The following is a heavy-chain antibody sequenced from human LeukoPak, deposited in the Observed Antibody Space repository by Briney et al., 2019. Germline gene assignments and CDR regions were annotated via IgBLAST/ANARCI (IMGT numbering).Heavy chain of an antibody. CDR3: ARELIDAEYCSSTSCYTENAFDI. J-gene: IGHJ3*02. CDR1: GYTFVSYG. CDR2: IIPIFGTA. D-gene: IGHD2-2*02. Sequence: SVKVSCKASGYTFVSYGISWVRQAPGQGLEWMGGIIPIFGTANYAQKFQGRVTITADESTSTAYMELSSLRSEDTAVYYCARELIDAEYCSSTSCYTENAFDIWGQGTMVTVSS. V-gene: IGHV1-69*13.